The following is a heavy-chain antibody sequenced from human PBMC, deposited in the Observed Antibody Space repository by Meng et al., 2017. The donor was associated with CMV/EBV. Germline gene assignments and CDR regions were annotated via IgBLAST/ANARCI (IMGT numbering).Heavy chain of an antibody. CDR2: IYYSGST. CDR3: ARFKYGSSTSCYLRNWFDP. J-gene: IGHJ5*02. V-gene: IGHV4-39*07. Sequence: SETLSLTCTVSGGSISSSSYYWGWIRQPPGKGLEWIGSIYYSGSTYYNPPLKSRVTISVDTSKNQFSLKLSSVTAADTAVYYCARFKYGSSTSCYLRNWFDPWGQGTLVTVSS. CDR1: GGSISSSSYY. D-gene: IGHD2-2*01.